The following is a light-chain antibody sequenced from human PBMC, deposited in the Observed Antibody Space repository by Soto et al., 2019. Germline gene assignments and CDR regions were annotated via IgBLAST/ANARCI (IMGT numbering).Light chain of an antibody. Sequence: QSALTQPASVSGSPGQSITISCTGTSSDVGAYNYVSWYQQHPGKAPKLMIYEVSNRPSGVSDRFSGSRSGNTASQTISGLQAEDESDYYCISYTSSSTWVFGGGTKLTVL. CDR2: EVS. V-gene: IGLV2-14*01. CDR3: ISYTSSSTWV. CDR1: SSDVGAYNY. J-gene: IGLJ3*02.